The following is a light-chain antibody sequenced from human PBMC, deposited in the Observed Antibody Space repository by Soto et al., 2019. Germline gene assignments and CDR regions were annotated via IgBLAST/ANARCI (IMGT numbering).Light chain of an antibody. CDR1: RSIHTS. J-gene: IGKJ5*01. CDR3: QQRNVWPPIT. V-gene: IGKV3-11*01. Sequence: VLTQSPSTLALSPGERATLSCGASRSIHTSLAWYQQKPGQPPRLVVYDSTLRANGVPDRFGGSRSGTEFTLTINNLEHEDFAAYYCQQRNVWPPITFGQGTRLEIK. CDR2: DST.